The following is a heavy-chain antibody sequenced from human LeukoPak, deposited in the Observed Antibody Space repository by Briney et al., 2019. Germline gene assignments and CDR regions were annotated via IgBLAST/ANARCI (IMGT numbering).Heavy chain of an antibody. CDR3: ARDGYSSGWPGFDP. Sequence: ASVKVSCKASGGTFSSYAISWLRQAPGQGLEWMGGIIPIFGTANYAQKFQGRVTITADESTSTAYMELSSLRSEDTAVYYCARDGYSSGWPGFDPWGQGTLVTVSS. CDR1: GGTFSSYA. J-gene: IGHJ5*02. D-gene: IGHD6-19*01. V-gene: IGHV1-69*13. CDR2: IIPIFGTA.